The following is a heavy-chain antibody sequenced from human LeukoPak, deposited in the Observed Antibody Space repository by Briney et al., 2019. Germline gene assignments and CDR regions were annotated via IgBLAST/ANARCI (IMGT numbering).Heavy chain of an antibody. V-gene: IGHV1-69*13. D-gene: IGHD2-2*01. Sequence: GASVKVSCKASGGTFSSYAISWVRQAPGQGLEWMGGIIPIFGTANYAQKFQGRVTITADESTSTAYMELSSLRSEDTAVYYCATERSDCSSTSCHKGWFDPWGQGTLVTVSS. CDR1: GGTFSSYA. J-gene: IGHJ5*02. CDR3: ATERSDCSSTSCHKGWFDP. CDR2: IIPIFGTA.